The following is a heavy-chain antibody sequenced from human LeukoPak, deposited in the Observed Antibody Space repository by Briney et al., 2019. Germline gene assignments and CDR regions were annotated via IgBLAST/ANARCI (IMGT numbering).Heavy chain of an antibody. V-gene: IGHV3-53*01. CDR1: GFTVSSNY. CDR3: ATRGVRGVIAY. Sequence: GGSLRLSCAASGFTVSSNYMSWVRQAPGKGLEWVSVIYSGGSTYYADSVKGRFPISRDNSKNTLYLQMNRLRAEDTAVYYCATRGVRGVIAYWGQGTLATVSS. J-gene: IGHJ4*02. CDR2: IYSGGST. D-gene: IGHD3-10*01.